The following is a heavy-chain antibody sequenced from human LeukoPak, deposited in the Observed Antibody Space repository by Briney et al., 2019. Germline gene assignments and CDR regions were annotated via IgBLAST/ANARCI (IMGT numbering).Heavy chain of an antibody. CDR3: ARDQPARPPIIRHYDGMDV. Sequence: PGGSLRLSCAASGFTFSTYAMHWVRQAPGKGLEYVSAISSSGGRTYYANSVKDRFTISRDISTNTLYLQMGSLRAEDAAVYYCARDQPARPPIIRHYDGMDVWGQGTTVTVSS. CDR1: GFTFSTYA. J-gene: IGHJ6*02. CDR2: ISSSGGRT. D-gene: IGHD6-6*01. V-gene: IGHV3-64*01.